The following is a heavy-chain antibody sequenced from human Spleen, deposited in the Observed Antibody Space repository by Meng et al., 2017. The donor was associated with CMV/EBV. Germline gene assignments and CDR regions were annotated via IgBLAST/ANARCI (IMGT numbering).Heavy chain of an antibody. CDR2: ISYDGSNK. D-gene: IGHD4-11*01. CDR1: GFTFSSYA. J-gene: IGHJ4*02. Sequence: GESLKISCAASGFTFSSYAMHWVRQAPGKGLEWVAVISYDGSNKYYADPVKGRFTITRDNSKNTLYLQMNSLRAEDTAVYYCAKEDYNNYGGGVDSWGQGTLVTVSS. CDR3: AKEDYNNYGGGVDS. V-gene: IGHV3-30-3*01.